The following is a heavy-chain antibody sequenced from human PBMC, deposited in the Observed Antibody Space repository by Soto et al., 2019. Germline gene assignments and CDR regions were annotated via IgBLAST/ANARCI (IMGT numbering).Heavy chain of an antibody. CDR2: IDGSGGST. CDR3: AKDGVVRGWYFDY. Sequence: VQLLESGGGLVQPGGSLRLSCAASGFTFSTYAMTWVRQAPGKGLEWVSTIDGSGGSTYYAGSVKGRFTVSRDNSKITWYLQMNSLTGEDTALYFCAKDGVVRGWYFDYWGQGTLVTVSS. V-gene: IGHV3-23*01. D-gene: IGHD3-3*01. J-gene: IGHJ4*02. CDR1: GFTFSTYA.